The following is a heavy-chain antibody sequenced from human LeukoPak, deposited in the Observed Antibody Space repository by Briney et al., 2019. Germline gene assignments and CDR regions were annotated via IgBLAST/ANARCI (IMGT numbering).Heavy chain of an antibody. D-gene: IGHD3-16*01. Sequence: KPSETPSLTCTVSGDSMSSYYWNLIRPPPGKGLEWIGRIHTSWTTYYNPSLKSRITMSVDTSRNQFSLRLTSVTAADTAVYYCARGDYYDGGGRNWFDPWGQGTLVTVSS. CDR3: ARGDYYDGGGRNWFDP. CDR1: GDSMSSYY. CDR2: IHTSWTT. J-gene: IGHJ5*02. V-gene: IGHV4-4*07.